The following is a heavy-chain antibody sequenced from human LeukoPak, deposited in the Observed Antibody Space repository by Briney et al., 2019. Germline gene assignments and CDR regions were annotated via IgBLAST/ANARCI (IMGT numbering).Heavy chain of an antibody. V-gene: IGHV3-23*01. J-gene: IGHJ6*03. CDR1: EPTFNNYA. D-gene: IGHD5/OR15-5a*01. CDR3: ARAVRAGHRPVYTYYYMDV. CDR2: ISGRGDTT. Sequence: GGSLRLSCAASEPTFNNYAMTWVRQAPGKGLEWVSTISGRGDTTYYADSVTGRFTISRDNSKNTVFLQMNSLRADDTAVYYCARAVRAGHRPVYTYYYMDVWGNGTTVTVSS.